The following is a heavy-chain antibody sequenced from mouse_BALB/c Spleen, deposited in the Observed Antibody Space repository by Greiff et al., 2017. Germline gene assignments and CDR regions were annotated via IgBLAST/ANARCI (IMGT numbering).Heavy chain of an antibody. CDR1: GYTFTSYW. D-gene: IGHD2-2*01. CDR3: ARLDYGYAMDY. CDR2: INPSNGRT. V-gene: IGHV1S81*02. Sequence: VQLQQPGAELVKPGASVKLSCKASGYTFTSYWMHWVKQRPGQGLEWIGEINPSNGRTNYNEKFKSKATLTVDKSSSTAYMQLSSLTSEDSAVYYCARLDYGYAMDYWGQGTSVTGSS. J-gene: IGHJ4*01.